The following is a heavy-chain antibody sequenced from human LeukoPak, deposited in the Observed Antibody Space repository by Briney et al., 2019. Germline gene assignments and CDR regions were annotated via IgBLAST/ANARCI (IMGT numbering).Heavy chain of an antibody. J-gene: IGHJ4*02. CDR1: GFTFSSYG. CDR3: AKFKDFISGYRYFDY. Sequence: GGSLRLSCAASGFTFSSYGMHWVRQAPGKGLEWVSTISGSGGGTYYTDSVKGRFTISRDNSNNTLYLQMNSLRAEDTAVYYCAKFKDFISGYRYFDYWGQGTLVTVSS. D-gene: IGHD3-3*02. V-gene: IGHV3-23*01. CDR2: ISGSGGGT.